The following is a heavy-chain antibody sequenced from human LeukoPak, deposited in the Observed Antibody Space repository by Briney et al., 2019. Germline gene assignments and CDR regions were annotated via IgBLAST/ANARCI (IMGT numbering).Heavy chain of an antibody. D-gene: IGHD1-26*01. CDR1: GLTFSDYA. CDR2: ISGSGDYT. J-gene: IGHJ5*01. V-gene: IGHV3-23*01. Sequence: GGSLRLSCAASGLTFSDYAMSWVRQPPGKGLEWVSTISGSGDYTYYADSVRGRFTISRDNSKNTLYLQMNSLRVEDTAVYYCATTLRSGSYHFDSWGQGTLVTVST. CDR3: ATTLRSGSYHFDS.